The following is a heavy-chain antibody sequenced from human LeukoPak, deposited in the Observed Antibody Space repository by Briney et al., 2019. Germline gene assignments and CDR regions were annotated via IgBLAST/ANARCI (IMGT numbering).Heavy chain of an antibody. Sequence: ASVKVSCKASGYTFTGYYMHWVRQAPGQGLEWMGWINPNSGNTGYAQKFQGRVTITRNTSISTAYMELSSLRSEDTAVYYCARGATYSSSDFDYWGQGTLVTVSS. CDR3: ARGATYSSSDFDY. D-gene: IGHD6-6*01. J-gene: IGHJ4*02. V-gene: IGHV1-8*03. CDR1: GYTFTGYY. CDR2: INPNSGNT.